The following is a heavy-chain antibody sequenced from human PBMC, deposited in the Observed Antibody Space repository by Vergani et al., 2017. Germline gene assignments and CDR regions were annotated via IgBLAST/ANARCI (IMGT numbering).Heavy chain of an antibody. J-gene: IGHJ3*02. V-gene: IGHV3-49*05. CDR3: TRDPYPVPDAFDI. CDR2: IRSKAYGGTT. Sequence: VQLQESGPGLVKPSETLSLTCTVSGGSISSYYWSWTRQPPGKGLEWVGFIRSKAYGGTTEYAASVKGRFTISRDDSKSIAYLQMNSLKTEDTAVYYCTRDPYPVPDAFDIWGQGTMVTVSS. D-gene: IGHD4-17*01. CDR1: GGSISSYY.